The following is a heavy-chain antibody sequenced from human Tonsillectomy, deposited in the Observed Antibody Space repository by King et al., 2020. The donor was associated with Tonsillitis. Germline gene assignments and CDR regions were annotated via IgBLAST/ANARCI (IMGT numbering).Heavy chain of an antibody. V-gene: IGHV3-23*04. D-gene: IGHD6-19*01. J-gene: IGHJ4*02. CDR2: ISGSGGRA. CDR3: AAGGWLYYFDY. Sequence: VQLVESGGGLVQPGGSLRLSCGASGLTFSSYAMTWVRQAPGKGLEWVSSISGSGGRAYYADSVKGRFTISRENPKNTLFLQINSLRAQDTAVYYCAAGGWLYYFDYWGQGTLVTVSS. CDR1: GLTFSSYA.